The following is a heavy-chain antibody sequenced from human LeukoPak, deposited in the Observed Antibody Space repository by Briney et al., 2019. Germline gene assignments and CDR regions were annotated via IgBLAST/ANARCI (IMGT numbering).Heavy chain of an antibody. CDR2: IHTSGTT. D-gene: IGHD3-16*01. J-gene: IGHJ5*02. Sequence: AETLTLTCSVSGDSMYSHYWSFIRQAAGTGLEWIGRIHTSGTTYYNPSLKSRVTLSIDTSMNQFSLRLTSVTAADTAVYYCARGDYYDGGGRNWFDPWGQETLVTVSP. V-gene: IGHV4-4*07. CDR3: ARGDYYDGGGRNWFDP. CDR1: GDSMYSHY.